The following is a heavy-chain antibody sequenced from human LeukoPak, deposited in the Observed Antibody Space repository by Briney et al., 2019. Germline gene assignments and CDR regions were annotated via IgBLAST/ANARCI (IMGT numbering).Heavy chain of an antibody. D-gene: IGHD1/OR15-1a*01. CDR3: ARYLAGNNWNKFDP. V-gene: IGHV3-23*01. J-gene: IGHJ5*02. CDR2: ISGSGGST. CDR1: GFTLSSYA. Sequence: GGSLRLSCAASGFTLSSYAMSWVRQAPGKGLEWVSAISGSGGSTSYAQKFQGRVTMTRDTSTSTVYMELSSLRSEDTAVYYCARYLAGNNWNKFDPWGQGTLVTVSS.